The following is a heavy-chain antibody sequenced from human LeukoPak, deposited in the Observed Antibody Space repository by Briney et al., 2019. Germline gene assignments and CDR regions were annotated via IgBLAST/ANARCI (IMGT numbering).Heavy chain of an antibody. CDR1: GGTFSSYA. CDR3: AGAPYYYDSSGYYYYFVY. CDR2: IIPILGIA. D-gene: IGHD3-22*01. J-gene: IGHJ4*02. Sequence: GASVKVSCKASGGTFSSYAISRVRQAPGQGLEWMGRIIPILGIANYAQKFQGRVTITADKSTSTAYMELSSLRSEDTAVYYCAGAPYYYDSSGYYYYFVYWGQGTLVTVSS. V-gene: IGHV1-69*04.